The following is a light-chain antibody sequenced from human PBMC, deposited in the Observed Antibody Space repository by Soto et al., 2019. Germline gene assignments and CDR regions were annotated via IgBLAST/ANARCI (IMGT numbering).Light chain of an antibody. J-gene: IGKJ1*01. Sequence: IQWTPSRSFLSASVRDIVTITCRASQSISSYLNWYQQKPGKAPKLLIYTASSLQSGVPSRFSGSGSGTDFTLTISSLQPEDFATYYCQQSYSTPWTFGQGTKVDIK. CDR1: QSISSY. CDR3: QQSYSTPWT. CDR2: TAS. V-gene: IGKV1-39*01.